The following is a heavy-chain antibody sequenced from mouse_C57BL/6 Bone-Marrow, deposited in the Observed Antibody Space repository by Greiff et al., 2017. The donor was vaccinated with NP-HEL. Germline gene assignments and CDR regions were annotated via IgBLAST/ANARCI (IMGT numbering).Heavy chain of an antibody. Sequence: LVESVAELVRPGASVKLSCTASGFNIKNTYMHWVKQRPEQGLEWIGRIDPANGNTKYAPKFQGKATITADTSSNTAYLQLSSLTSEDTAIYYCARTITTVVDYYAMDYWGQGTSVTVSS. V-gene: IGHV14-3*01. CDR2: IDPANGNT. J-gene: IGHJ4*01. CDR1: GFNIKNTY. D-gene: IGHD1-1*01. CDR3: ARTITTVVDYYAMDY.